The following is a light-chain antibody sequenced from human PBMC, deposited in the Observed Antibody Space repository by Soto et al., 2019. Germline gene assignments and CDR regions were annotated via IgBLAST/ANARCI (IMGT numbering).Light chain of an antibody. CDR1: QDVGNF. CDR2: AAS. CDR3: QQSYIRPPT. J-gene: IGKJ1*01. V-gene: IGKV1-27*01. Sequence: IRVTQSASSLSANEEDRVTITCRASQDVGNFLAWYQQKPGKVPKLLIYAASTLQSGVPSRFSGSGSGTDFTLTISSLQPEDFATYYCQQSYIRPPTFGQGTKVDI.